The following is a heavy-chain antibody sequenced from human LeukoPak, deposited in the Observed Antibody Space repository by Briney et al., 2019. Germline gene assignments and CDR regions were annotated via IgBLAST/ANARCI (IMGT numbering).Heavy chain of an antibody. CDR2: IYPDDSNT. D-gene: IGHD4-17*01. V-gene: IGHV5-51*01. CDR1: GYNFPIYW. J-gene: IGHJ4*02. CDR3: ARHVRHDYGDYFDY. Sequence: GESLKISCQGSGYNFPIYWIGWVRQMPGQGLEWMGIIYPDDSNTIYGPSFQDQVTISADKSINTAYLEWSSLKASDTAIYYCARHVRHDYGDYFDYWGQGTLVTVSS.